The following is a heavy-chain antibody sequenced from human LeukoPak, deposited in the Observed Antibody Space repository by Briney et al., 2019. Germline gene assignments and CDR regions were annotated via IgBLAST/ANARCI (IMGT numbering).Heavy chain of an antibody. D-gene: IGHD2/OR15-2a*01. Sequence: GGSLRLSCAASGFTFDDYAMHWVRQAPGNGLEWVSGISWNSGSIGYADSVKGRFTISRDNAKNSLYLQMNSLRAEDTALYYCAKDVGGFFATVYYDAFDIWGQGTMVTVSS. CDR1: GFTFDDYA. CDR2: ISWNSGSI. V-gene: IGHV3-9*01. J-gene: IGHJ3*02. CDR3: AKDVGGFFATVYYDAFDI.